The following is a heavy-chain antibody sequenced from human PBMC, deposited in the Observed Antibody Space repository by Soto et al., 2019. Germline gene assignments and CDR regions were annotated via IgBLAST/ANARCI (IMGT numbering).Heavy chain of an antibody. D-gene: IGHD3-3*01. CDR2: ISGSGGST. CDR1: GFTFSSYA. Sequence: GGSLRLSCAASGFTFSSYAMSWVRQAPGTGLEWVSAISGSGGSTYYADSVKGRFTISRDNSKNTLYLQMNSLRAEDTAVYYCAKEGRITIFGVVIIIGYFDLWGRGTLVTVSS. J-gene: IGHJ2*01. V-gene: IGHV3-23*01. CDR3: AKEGRITIFGVVIIIGYFDL.